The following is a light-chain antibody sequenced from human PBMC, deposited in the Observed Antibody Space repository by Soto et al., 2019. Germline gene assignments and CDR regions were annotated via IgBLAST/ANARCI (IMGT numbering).Light chain of an antibody. CDR1: SSDVGAYNY. CDR3: SSYTSATTYF. J-gene: IGLJ1*01. CDR2: DVS. V-gene: IGLV2-14*01. Sequence: QSALTQPASVSGSPGQSITISCTGTSSDVGAYNYDSWYQQYPGEAPKVIIYDVSHRPAGVSNRFSGSKSGNTASLTISGLQTQDEADYYCSSYTSATTYFVGTAT.